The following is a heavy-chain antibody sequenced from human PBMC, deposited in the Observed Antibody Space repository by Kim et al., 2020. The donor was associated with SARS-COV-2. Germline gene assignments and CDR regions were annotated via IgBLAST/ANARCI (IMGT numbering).Heavy chain of an antibody. CDR3: AILKDYGDYTEPWFDP. Sequence: SETLSLTCTVSGGSISSGGYYWSWIRQHPGKGLEWIGYIYYSGSTYYNPSLKSRVTISVDTSKNQFSLKLSSVTAADTAVYYCAILKDYGDYTEPWFDPWGQGTLVTVSS. D-gene: IGHD4-17*01. V-gene: IGHV4-31*03. CDR1: GGSISSGGYY. CDR2: IYYSGST. J-gene: IGHJ5*02.